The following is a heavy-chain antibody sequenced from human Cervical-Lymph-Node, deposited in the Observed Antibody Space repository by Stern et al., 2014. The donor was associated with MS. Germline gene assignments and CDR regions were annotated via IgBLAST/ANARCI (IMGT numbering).Heavy chain of an antibody. CDR1: GDTFINFG. V-gene: IGHV1-69*01. J-gene: IGHJ6*02. D-gene: IGHD1-1*01. CDR2: FIPLFGTT. Sequence: VQLVESGADVKKPGSSVKVSCTASGDTFINFGISWVRQAPGQGLEWMGGFIPLFGTTEYAQKFQGRVTISADESATIVYMELSGLRSEDTAVYYCARDNDDNGMDVWGQGTTDTVSS. CDR3: ARDNDDNGMDV.